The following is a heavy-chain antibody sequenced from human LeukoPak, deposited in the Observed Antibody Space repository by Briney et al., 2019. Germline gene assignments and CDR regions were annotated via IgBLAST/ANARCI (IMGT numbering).Heavy chain of an antibody. D-gene: IGHD4/OR15-4a*01. CDR1: GGSISGYF. CDR2: IYYSGST. J-gene: IGHJ3*02. Sequence: SETLSLTCIVSGGSISGYFWSWIRQPPGKGLEWIGFIYYSGSTNYNPSLKSRVTISVDTSKNQFSLNLSSVTAADTAVYYCARLTDLGLPDAFDIWXXXTLVTVSS. CDR3: ARLTDLGLPDAFDI. V-gene: IGHV4-59*08.